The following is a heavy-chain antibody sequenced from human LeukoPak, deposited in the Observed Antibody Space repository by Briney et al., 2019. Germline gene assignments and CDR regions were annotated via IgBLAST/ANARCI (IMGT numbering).Heavy chain of an antibody. J-gene: IGHJ6*02. CDR1: GYTFTSYG. V-gene: IGHV1-18*01. CDR3: ARVSWSDSSSWYARLYYYYGMDV. CDR2: ISAYNGNT. Sequence: GASVKVSCKASGYTFTSYGISWVRQAPGQGLEWMGWISAYNGNTNYAQKFQGRVTMTRDTSISTAYMELSRLRSDDTAVYYCARVSWSDSSSWYARLYYYYGMDVWGQGTTVTVSS. D-gene: IGHD6-13*01.